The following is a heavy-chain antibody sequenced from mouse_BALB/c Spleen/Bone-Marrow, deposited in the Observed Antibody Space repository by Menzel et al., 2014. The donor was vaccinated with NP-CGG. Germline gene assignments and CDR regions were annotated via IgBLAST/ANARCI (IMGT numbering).Heavy chain of an antibody. D-gene: IGHD2-4*01. Sequence: QVQLKQSGAELVRPGVSVKISCKGSGYTFTDYAMHWVKQSHAKSLEWIGVISTYYGDASYNQKFKGKATMTVDKSSSTAYMELARLTSGDSAIYYCARGGSTMITTFAYWGQGTLVTVSA. CDR2: ISTYYGDA. V-gene: IGHV1S137*01. CDR1: GYTFTDYA. J-gene: IGHJ3*01. CDR3: ARGGSTMITTFAY.